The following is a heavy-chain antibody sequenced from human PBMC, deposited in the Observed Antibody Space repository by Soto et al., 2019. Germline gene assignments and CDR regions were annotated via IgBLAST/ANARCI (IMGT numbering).Heavy chain of an antibody. Sequence: PSETLSLTCTFSGGSISSGDYYWSCIRQPPGKGLEWIGYIYYSGSTYYNPSLKSRVTISVDTSKNQFSLKLSSVTAADTAVYYCARVSAAALFDYWGQGTLVTVSS. CDR2: IYYSGST. CDR1: GGSISSGDYY. V-gene: IGHV4-30-4*01. J-gene: IGHJ4*02. CDR3: ARVSAAALFDY. D-gene: IGHD6-13*01.